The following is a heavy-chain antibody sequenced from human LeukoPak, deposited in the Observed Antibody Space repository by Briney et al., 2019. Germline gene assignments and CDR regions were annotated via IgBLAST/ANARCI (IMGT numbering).Heavy chain of an antibody. CDR2: INPNSGGT. Sequence: GASVKVSCKASGYTFTGYYMHWVRQAPGQGLEWMGWINPNSGGTNYAQKFQGRVTMTRDTSISTAYMELSRLRSDDTAVYYCARDSPYSSSPADYWGQGTLVTVSS. V-gene: IGHV1-2*02. J-gene: IGHJ4*02. CDR3: ARDSPYSSSPADY. CDR1: GYTFTGYY. D-gene: IGHD6-13*01.